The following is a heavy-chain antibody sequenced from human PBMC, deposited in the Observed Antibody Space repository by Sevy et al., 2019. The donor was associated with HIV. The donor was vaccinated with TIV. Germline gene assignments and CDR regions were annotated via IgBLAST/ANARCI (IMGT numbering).Heavy chain of an antibody. D-gene: IGHD1-26*01. CDR1: GFIFNSYG. Sequence: GGSLRLSCAASGFIFNSYGMSWVRPAPGKGMEWVSGISGSGGSIYYADSVKGRFTISRDNFKNTLYLQMNSLRAEDTAVCYCRGVGTTTNFDYWGQGTLVTVSS. J-gene: IGHJ4*02. CDR3: RGVGTTTNFDY. CDR2: ISGSGGSI. V-gene: IGHV3-23*01.